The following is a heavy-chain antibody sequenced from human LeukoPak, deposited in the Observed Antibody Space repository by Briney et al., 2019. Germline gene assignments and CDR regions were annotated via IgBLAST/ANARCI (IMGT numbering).Heavy chain of an antibody. J-gene: IGHJ4*02. D-gene: IGHD6-13*01. CDR3: ARAEYSSSWYQVY. CDR1: GGSISSGGYY. V-gene: IGHV4-31*03. CDR2: IYYSGST. Sequence: SSQTLSLTYTVSGGSISSGGYYWSWIRQHPGKGLEWIGYIYYSGSTYYNPSLKSRVTISVDTSKNQFSLKLSSVTAADTAVYYCARAEYSSSWYQVYWGQGTLVTVSS.